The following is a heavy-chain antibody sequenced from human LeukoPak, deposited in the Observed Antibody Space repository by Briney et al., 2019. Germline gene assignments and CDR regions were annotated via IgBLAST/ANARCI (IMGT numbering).Heavy chain of an antibody. V-gene: IGHV4-59*08. Sequence: SETLSLTCTVSGGSISSYYWNWIRQPPGKGLEWIAYMYSSGSANYNPSLKSRVTTSVDTSKNQFSLKLSSLTAADTAVYYCARLNIKNWNDVLGWFDPWGQGTLVTVSS. J-gene: IGHJ5*02. CDR2: MYSSGSA. CDR1: GGSISSYY. CDR3: ARLNIKNWNDVLGWFDP. D-gene: IGHD1-1*01.